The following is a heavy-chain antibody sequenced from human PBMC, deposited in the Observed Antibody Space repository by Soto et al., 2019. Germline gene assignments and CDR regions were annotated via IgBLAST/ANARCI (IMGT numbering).Heavy chain of an antibody. J-gene: IGHJ5*02. CDR2: MNPNSGNT. CDR3: ARGGVLWFGERTFDP. Sequence: ASVKVSCKASGYTFTSYDINWVRQATGQGLEWMGWMNPNSGNTGYAQKFQGRVTMTRNTSISTAYMELSSLRSEDTAVYYCARGGVLWFGERTFDPWGQGTLVTVSS. V-gene: IGHV1-8*01. CDR1: GYTFTSYD. D-gene: IGHD3-10*01.